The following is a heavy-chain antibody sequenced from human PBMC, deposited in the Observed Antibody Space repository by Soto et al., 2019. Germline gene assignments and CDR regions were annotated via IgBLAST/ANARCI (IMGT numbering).Heavy chain of an antibody. CDR2: ISGSGGST. CDR1: GFTFSSYA. Sequence: GGSLRLSCAASGFTFSSYAMSWVRQAPGKGLEWVSAISGSGGSTYYADSVKGRFTISRDNSKNTLYLQMNSLRAEDTAVYYCAKPYLSLAVAGNTYFDYWGQGTLVTVSS. V-gene: IGHV3-23*01. J-gene: IGHJ4*02. D-gene: IGHD6-19*01. CDR3: AKPYLSLAVAGNTYFDY.